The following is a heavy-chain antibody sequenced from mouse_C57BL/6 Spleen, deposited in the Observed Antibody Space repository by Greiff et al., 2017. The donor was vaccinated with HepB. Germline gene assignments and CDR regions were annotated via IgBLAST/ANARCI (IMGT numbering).Heavy chain of an antibody. D-gene: IGHD2-1*01. J-gene: IGHJ1*03. Sequence: QVHVKQSGAELARPGASVKLSCKASGYTFTSYGISWVKQRTGQGLEWIGEIYPRSGNTYYNEKFKGKATLTADKSSSTAYMELRSLTSEDSAVYFCARKGNYGYFDVWGTGTTVTVSS. V-gene: IGHV1-81*01. CDR2: IYPRSGNT. CDR3: ARKGNYGYFDV. CDR1: GYTFTSYG.